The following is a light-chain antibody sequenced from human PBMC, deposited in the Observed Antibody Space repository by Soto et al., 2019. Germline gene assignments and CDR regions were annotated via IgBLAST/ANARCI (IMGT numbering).Light chain of an antibody. Sequence: DIQMTQSPSSLSASVGDRVTITCRASQSISSYLNWYQQKPGRAPGLLIFAASSLQSGVPSRFSGSGSGTDFTLTISSLQPEDFATYYCQQSYSTPYTFGQGTKLEIK. J-gene: IGKJ2*01. CDR3: QQSYSTPYT. CDR2: AAS. CDR1: QSISSY. V-gene: IGKV1-39*01.